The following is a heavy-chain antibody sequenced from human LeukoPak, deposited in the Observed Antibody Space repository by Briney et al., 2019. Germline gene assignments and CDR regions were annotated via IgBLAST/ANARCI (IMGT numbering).Heavy chain of an antibody. V-gene: IGHV3-23*01. CDR1: GFTFSSYA. CDR3: ANMNSSGWYYYYYGMDV. CDR2: ISGSGGST. J-gene: IGHJ6*02. D-gene: IGHD6-19*01. Sequence: GGSLRLSWAASGFTFSSYAMSWVRQAPGKGLEWVSAISGSGGSTYYADSVKGRFTIYRDNSKNTLYLQMNSLRAEDTAVYYCANMNSSGWYYYYYGMDVWGQGTTVTVSS.